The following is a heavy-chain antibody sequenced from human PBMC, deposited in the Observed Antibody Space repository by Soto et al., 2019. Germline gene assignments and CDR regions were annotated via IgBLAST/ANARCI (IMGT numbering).Heavy chain of an antibody. V-gene: IGHV3-33*01. D-gene: IGHD3-3*01. CDR2: IWYDGSNK. CDR3: ARDADFWSGYYYYYMDV. CDR1: GFTFSSYG. J-gene: IGHJ6*03. Sequence: GGSLRLSCAASGFTFSSYGMHWVRQAPGKGLEWVAVIWYDGSNKYYADSVKGRFTISRDNSKNTLYLQMNSLRAEDTAVYYCARDADFWSGYYYYYMDVWGKGTTVTVSS.